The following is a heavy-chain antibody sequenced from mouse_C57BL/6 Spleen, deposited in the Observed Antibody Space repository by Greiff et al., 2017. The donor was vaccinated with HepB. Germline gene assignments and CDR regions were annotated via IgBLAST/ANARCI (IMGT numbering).Heavy chain of an antibody. CDR1: VFTFSDYG. Sequence: EVQRVESGGGLVKPGGSLKLSCAASVFTFSDYGMHWVRQAPEKGLEWVAYISSGSSTTYYADTVKGRFTISRDNAKNTLFLQMTSLRSEDTAMYYCARPGGSSCGYWYFDVWGTGTTVTVSS. CDR3: ARPGGSSCGYWYFDV. J-gene: IGHJ1*03. CDR2: ISSGSSTT. D-gene: IGHD1-1*01. V-gene: IGHV5-17*01.